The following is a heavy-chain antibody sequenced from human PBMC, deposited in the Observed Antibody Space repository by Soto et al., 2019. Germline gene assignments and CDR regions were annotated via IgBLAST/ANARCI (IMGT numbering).Heavy chain of an antibody. Sequence: EVQLLESGGGLVQPGGSPRLSCAASGFTFRSYAMGWVRQGPGKGLEWISTIIGSGGSAYYADSVKGRFTISRDNSRNTLYLQMDSLSADDTAVYFCAKKGSPSGDHSNWYCDLWGRGTLVTVSS. D-gene: IGHD7-27*01. J-gene: IGHJ2*01. CDR3: AKKGSPSGDHSNWYCDL. CDR2: IIGSGGSA. CDR1: GFTFRSYA. V-gene: IGHV3-23*01.